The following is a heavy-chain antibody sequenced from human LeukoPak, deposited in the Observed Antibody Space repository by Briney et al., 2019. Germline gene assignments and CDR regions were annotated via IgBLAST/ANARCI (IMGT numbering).Heavy chain of an antibody. CDR3: ARKDSTRHYYGMDV. CDR2: INPNSGGT. D-gene: IGHD2-2*01. Sequence: ASVKVSCKASGGTFSSYAISWVRQAPGQGLEWMGRINPNSGGTNYAQKFQGRVTMTRDTSISTAYMELSRLRSDDTAVYYCARKDSTRHYYGMDVWGQGTTVTVSS. J-gene: IGHJ6*02. CDR1: GGTFSSYA. V-gene: IGHV1-2*06.